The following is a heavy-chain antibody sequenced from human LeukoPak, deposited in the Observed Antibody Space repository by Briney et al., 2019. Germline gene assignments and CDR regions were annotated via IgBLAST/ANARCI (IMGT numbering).Heavy chain of an antibody. V-gene: IGHV4-39*07. D-gene: IGHD5-24*01. Sequence: SETLSLTCTVSGVSISSSNSYWGWIRQPPGKGLEWIGSIYYSGNTYYNASLKSQVSISIDTSKNQFSLKLTSVSAADTAVYFCARSGVRWLQLYMDVWGKGTTVTVSS. CDR2: IYYSGNT. J-gene: IGHJ6*03. CDR3: ARSGVRWLQLYMDV. CDR1: GVSISSSNSY.